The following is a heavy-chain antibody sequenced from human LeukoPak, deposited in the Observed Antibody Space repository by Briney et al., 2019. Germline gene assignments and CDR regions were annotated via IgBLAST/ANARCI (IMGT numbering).Heavy chain of an antibody. CDR2: IGISSGNT. Sequence: GALLLSCTASGFPFSDYSMNWVRPAPGKGLEWISYIGISSGNTKYADSVKARFTISADNARNSLYLQMNSLRVEDTAVYYCARDHNYAFDNWGQGTLVSVSS. V-gene: IGHV3-48*04. D-gene: IGHD1-1*01. CDR1: GFPFSDYS. CDR3: ARDHNYAFDN. J-gene: IGHJ4*02.